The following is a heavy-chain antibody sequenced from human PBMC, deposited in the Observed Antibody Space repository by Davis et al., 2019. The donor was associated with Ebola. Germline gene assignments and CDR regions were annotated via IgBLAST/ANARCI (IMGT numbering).Heavy chain of an antibody. V-gene: IGHV3-64D*06. Sequence: GESLKISCSASGFTFSSYAMHWVRQAPGKGLESVSRISTNGENTYYADSVKGRFTISRDNYKNTLYLQMSSLRTEDMAVYYCVKGGVVTARPFDYWGQGTLVIVS. J-gene: IGHJ4*02. CDR2: ISTNGENT. CDR3: VKGGVVTARPFDY. D-gene: IGHD4-23*01. CDR1: GFTFSSYA.